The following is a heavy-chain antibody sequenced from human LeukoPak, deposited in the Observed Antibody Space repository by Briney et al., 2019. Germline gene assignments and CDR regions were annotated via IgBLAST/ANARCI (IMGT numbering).Heavy chain of an antibody. J-gene: IGHJ6*02. D-gene: IGHD3-9*01. V-gene: IGHV3-23*01. Sequence: GGSLRLSCAASGFTFSSYAMSWVRQAPGKGLEWVSAISGSGGSTYYADSVKGRFTISGDDSKNTLYLQMNSLRAEDTAVYYCAKDLFRSSVTILGNYYYGMDVWGQGTTVTVSS. CDR2: ISGSGGST. CDR3: AKDLFRSSVTILGNYYYGMDV. CDR1: GFTFSSYA.